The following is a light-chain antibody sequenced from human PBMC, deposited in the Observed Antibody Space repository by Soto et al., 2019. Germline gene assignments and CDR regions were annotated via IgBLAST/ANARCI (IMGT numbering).Light chain of an antibody. CDR1: SSDVGGCNY. CDR3: CSYAGSTHYV. Sequence: QSAPTQPPSVSGSPGQSVTISCTGTSSDVGGCNYVSWYQQHPGKAPKLMIYDASKRPSGVPDRFSGSKSGNTASLTVSGLQAEDEADYYCCSYAGSTHYVFGTGTKLTVL. J-gene: IGLJ1*01. CDR2: DAS. V-gene: IGLV2-8*01.